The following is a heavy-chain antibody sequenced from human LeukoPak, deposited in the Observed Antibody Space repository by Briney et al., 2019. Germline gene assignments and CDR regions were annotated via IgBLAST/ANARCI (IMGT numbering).Heavy chain of an antibody. V-gene: IGHV4-39*01. J-gene: IGHJ4*02. Sequence: SETLSLTCTVSGGSISSTTYYWGWIRQPPGKGLEWIGSSYYSGSTYYNPSLKSRVTISVDTSKNQFSLKLSSATAADTAVYYCARHLLGYCSGGNCYYFDFWGQGTLVTVSS. CDR1: GGSISSTTYY. CDR2: SYYSGST. CDR3: ARHLLGYCSGGNCYYFDF. D-gene: IGHD2-15*01.